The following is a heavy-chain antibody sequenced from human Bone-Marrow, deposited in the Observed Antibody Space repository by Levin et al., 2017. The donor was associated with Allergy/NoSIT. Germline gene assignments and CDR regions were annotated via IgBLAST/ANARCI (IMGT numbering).Heavy chain of an antibody. V-gene: IGHV4-34*01. J-gene: IGHJ5*02. CDR2: INHSGSS. CDR3: AREATPRHYYDSGTWVNWFDP. CDR1: GGSFSGFY. D-gene: IGHD3-10*01. Sequence: PSETLSLTCAVYGGSFSGFYWSWIRQPPGKGLEWIGEINHSGSSNHNPSLKSRVTISVDTSKNQFSLNLSSVTAADPAVYYCAREATPRHYYDSGTWVNWFDPWGQGTLVTVSS.